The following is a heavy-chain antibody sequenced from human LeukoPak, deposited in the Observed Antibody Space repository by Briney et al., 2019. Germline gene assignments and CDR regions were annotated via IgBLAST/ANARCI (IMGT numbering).Heavy chain of an antibody. CDR3: ATHPKSCTRGIFITGKACWFDP. V-gene: IGHV4-39*01. J-gene: IGHJ5*02. D-gene: IGHD3-10*01. CDR1: GGSISSGSYY. CDR2: IYYSGTT. Sequence: SETLSLTCTVSGGSISSGSYYWSWIPQPAGKGLEWIGSIYYSGTTYYNPSLKSRVTISVDTSRNQFSLKLSSVTAADTAVYYCATHPKSCTRGIFITGKACWFDPWGQGTLVTVSS.